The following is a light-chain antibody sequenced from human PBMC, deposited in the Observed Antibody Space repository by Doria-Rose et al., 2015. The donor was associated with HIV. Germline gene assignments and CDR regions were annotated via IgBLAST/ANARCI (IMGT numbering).Light chain of an antibody. V-gene: IGKV1-39*01. CDR1: QTVSTY. CDR3: QQTYSSPPWT. CDR2: AAS. J-gene: IGKJ1*01. Sequence: DLQLTQSPSSLSASIGDRVTITCRASQTVSTYLNWFQQEPGKAPKLLIYAASRLQSGVPSRFSGSGSGTDLTLTISGLQPGDFATYYCQQTYSSPPWTFGQGTKVE.